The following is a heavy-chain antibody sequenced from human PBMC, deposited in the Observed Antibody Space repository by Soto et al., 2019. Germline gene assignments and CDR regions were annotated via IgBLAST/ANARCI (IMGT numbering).Heavy chain of an antibody. J-gene: IGHJ4*02. V-gene: IGHV1-18*01. CDR3: ARGRYGDY. D-gene: IGHD1-1*01. CDR1: GYAFTTYG. CDR2: ISAHNGNT. Sequence: QVHLVQSGAEVKKPGASVKVSCKGSGYAFTTYGITWVRQAPGQGLEWMGWISAHNGNTNYAQKLQGRVTVTRDTSTSTASMELRSLSSDATAVYYCARGRYGDYWRQGALVTVSS.